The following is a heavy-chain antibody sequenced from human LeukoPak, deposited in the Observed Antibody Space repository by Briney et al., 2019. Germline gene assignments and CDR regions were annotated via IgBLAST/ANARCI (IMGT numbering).Heavy chain of an antibody. CDR3: ARGVWLRFLELGEY. CDR2: ISSSSSYI. V-gene: IGHV3-21*01. CDR1: GFTFSSYS. J-gene: IGHJ4*02. Sequence: GGSLRLSCAASGFTFSSYSMNWVRQAPGKGLEWVSSISSSSSYIYYADSVKGRFTISRDNAKNSLYLQMNSLRAEDTAVYYCARGVWLRFLELGEYWGQGTLVTVSS. D-gene: IGHD3-3*01.